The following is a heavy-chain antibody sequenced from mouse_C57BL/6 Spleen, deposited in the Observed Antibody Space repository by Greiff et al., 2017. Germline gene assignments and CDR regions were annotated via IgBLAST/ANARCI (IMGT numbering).Heavy chain of an antibody. CDR1: GYTFTSYG. CDR3: ARCGEYYYAMDY. J-gene: IGHJ4*01. V-gene: IGHV1-81*01. CDR2: IYPRSGNT. Sequence: VQLQQSGAELARPGASVKLSCTASGYTFTSYGISWVKQRPGQGLEWIGEIYPRSGNTYYNEKFKGKATLTADKSSSTAYMELRSLTSEDSAVYFCARCGEYYYAMDYWGQGTSVTVSS.